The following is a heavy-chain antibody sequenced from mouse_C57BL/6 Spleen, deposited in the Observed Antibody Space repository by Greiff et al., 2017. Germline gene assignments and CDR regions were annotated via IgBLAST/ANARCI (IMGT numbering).Heavy chain of an antibody. D-gene: IGHD2-4*01. CDR3: ASGSDYDGDDYAMDY. CDR1: GFTFSDYG. CDR2: ISSGSSTI. V-gene: IGHV5-17*01. Sequence: EVQLVESGGGLVKPGGSLKLSCAASGFTFSDYGMHWVRQAPEKGLEWVAYISSGSSTIYYADTVKGRFTISRDTAKNTLFLQLSRLRSEDTAMYYCASGSDYDGDDYAMDYWGQGPSVTVSS. J-gene: IGHJ4*01.